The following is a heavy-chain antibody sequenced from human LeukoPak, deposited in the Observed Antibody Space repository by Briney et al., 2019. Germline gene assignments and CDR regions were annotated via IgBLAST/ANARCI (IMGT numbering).Heavy chain of an antibody. J-gene: IGHJ1*01. Sequence: ASVKVSCKASGYTFTSYGISWERQAPGQGLEWMGWISAYNGNTNYAQKLQGRVTMTTDTSTSTAYMELRSLRSDDTAVYYCARDVWSGSQWLDPDEYFQHWGQGTLVTVSS. D-gene: IGHD6-19*01. CDR3: ARDVWSGSQWLDPDEYFQH. V-gene: IGHV1-18*01. CDR1: GYTFTSYG. CDR2: ISAYNGNT.